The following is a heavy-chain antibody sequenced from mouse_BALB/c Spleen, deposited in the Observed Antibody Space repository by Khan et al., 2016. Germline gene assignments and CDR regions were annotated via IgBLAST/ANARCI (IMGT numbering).Heavy chain of an antibody. CDR2: IWAGGSP. CDR3: ARDRATVPLAY. Sequence: VQLQESGPGLVAPSQSLSITCTVSGFSLTSYGVHWVRQPPGKGLEWLGVIWAGGSPNYNSALMSRLSISKDNSKSQVFLKMNSLQTDDTARYYCARDRATVPLAYWGQGTLVTVSA. D-gene: IGHD1-1*01. CDR1: GFSLTSYG. V-gene: IGHV2-9*02. J-gene: IGHJ3*01.